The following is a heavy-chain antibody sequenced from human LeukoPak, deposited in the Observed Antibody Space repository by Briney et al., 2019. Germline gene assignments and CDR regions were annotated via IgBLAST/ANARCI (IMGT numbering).Heavy chain of an antibody. CDR2: IYHSGST. CDR3: RRDSYYFGSGSDNTPNIWFDP. J-gene: IGHJ5*02. V-gene: IGHV4-4*02. D-gene: IGHD3-10*01. CDR1: GGSISDYY. Sequence: ASETLSLTCTVSGGSISDYYWSWVRQPPGKRLEWIAEIYHSGSTNYNPSLKSRVTISLDKSKNQFSLKLSSVTAADTAIYYLRRDSYYFGSGSDNTPNIWFDPWGEGTLVTVSS.